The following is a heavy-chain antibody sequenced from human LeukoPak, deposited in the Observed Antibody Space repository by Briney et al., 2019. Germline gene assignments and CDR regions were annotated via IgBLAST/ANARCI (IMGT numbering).Heavy chain of an antibody. CDR1: GGSISSGGYY. J-gene: IGHJ4*02. CDR3: ARVTGIAAAGRESFDY. Sequence: TLSLTCTVSGGSISSGGYYWSWIRQHPGKGLEWIRYIYYSGSTYYNPSLKSRVTISVDTSKNQFSLKPSSVTAADTAVYYCARVTGIAAAGRESFDYWGQGTLVTVSS. V-gene: IGHV4-31*03. D-gene: IGHD6-13*01. CDR2: IYYSGST.